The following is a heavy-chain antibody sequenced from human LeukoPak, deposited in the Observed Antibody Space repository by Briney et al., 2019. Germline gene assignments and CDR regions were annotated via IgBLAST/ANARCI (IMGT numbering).Heavy chain of an antibody. J-gene: IGHJ4*02. CDR3: ARDRQYWEPLDY. D-gene: IGHD1-26*01. Sequence: PGGSLRLSCAASGFTFSSYDMNWVPQAPGKGLEWVSYISSSGRTKYYADSVKGRFTISRDNVKNSLYLQMSSLRAEDTAVYYCARDRQYWEPLDYWGQGTLVTVSS. V-gene: IGHV3-48*03. CDR1: GFTFSSYD. CDR2: ISSSGRTK.